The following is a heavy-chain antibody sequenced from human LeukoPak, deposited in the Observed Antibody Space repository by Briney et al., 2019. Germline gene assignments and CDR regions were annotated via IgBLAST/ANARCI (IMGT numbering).Heavy chain of an antibody. CDR2: ISGSGGST. D-gene: IGHD5-12*01. CDR3: AKAPSGYDWSPFDY. V-gene: IGHV3-23*01. CDR1: GFTVSSNY. Sequence: GGSLRLSCAASGFTVSSNYMSWVRQAPGKGLEWVSAISGSGGSTYYADSVKGRFTISRDNSKNTLYLQMNSLRAEDTAVYYCAKAPSGYDWSPFDYWGQGTLVTVSS. J-gene: IGHJ4*02.